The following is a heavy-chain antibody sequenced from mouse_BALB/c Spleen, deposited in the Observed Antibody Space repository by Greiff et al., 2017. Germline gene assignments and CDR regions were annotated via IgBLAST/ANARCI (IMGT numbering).Heavy chain of an antibody. J-gene: IGHJ3*01. Sequence: QVQLQQSGAELAKPGASVKMSCKASGYTFTSYWMHWVKQRPGQGLEWIGYINPSPGYTEYNQKFKDKATLTADKSSSTAYMQLSSLTSEDSAVYYCSRFPAYTWCAYWGQGTLVTVSA. CDR1: GYTFTSYW. CDR2: INPSPGYT. D-gene: IGHD1-2*01. V-gene: IGHV1-7*01. CDR3: SRFPAYTWCAY.